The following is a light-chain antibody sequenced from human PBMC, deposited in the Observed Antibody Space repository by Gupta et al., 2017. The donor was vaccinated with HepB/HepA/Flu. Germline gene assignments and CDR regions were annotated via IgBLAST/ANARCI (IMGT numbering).Light chain of an antibody. CDR3: QQYDSFPYT. V-gene: IGKV4-1*01. J-gene: IGKJ2*01. CDR1: QSVSDSYNNRYY. CDR2: WAS. Sequence: DIVMSQSPNSLAVSLGERATINCKSSQSVSDSYNNRYYVAWYQQKPRQPPRLLIYWASTREYGVPDRFSGRGYETDFTLTISSLQAEDVAVYYCQQYDSFPYTFGQGTKVEIK.